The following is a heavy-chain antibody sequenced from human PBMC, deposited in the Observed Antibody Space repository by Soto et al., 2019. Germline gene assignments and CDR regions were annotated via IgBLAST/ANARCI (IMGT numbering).Heavy chain of an antibody. CDR2: IHAGNGYT. CDR3: ARVQYSGYDFKLAFDI. V-gene: IGHV1-3*01. CDR1: GYTFDNYA. D-gene: IGHD5-12*01. Sequence: QVQLVQSGAQVKKPGASVSCKASGYTFDNYALHWVRQAPGRRLEWMGWIHAGNGYTKYSQSFQGRVTITRDTSASTGHMDLSSLRSEDTAVYYCARVQYSGYDFKLAFDIWGQGTMVTVSS. J-gene: IGHJ3*02.